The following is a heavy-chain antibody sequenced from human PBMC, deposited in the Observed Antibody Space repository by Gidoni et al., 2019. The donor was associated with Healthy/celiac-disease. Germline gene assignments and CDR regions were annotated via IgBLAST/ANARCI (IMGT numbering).Heavy chain of an antibody. D-gene: IGHD6-6*01. J-gene: IGHJ4*02. CDR2: INHSGST. V-gene: IGHV4-34*01. CDR1: GGSFSGYY. Sequence: QVQLQQWGAGLLKPSETLSLTCAVYGGSFSGYYWSWIRQPPGKGLEWIGEINHSGSTNYNPSLKSRVTISVDTSRNQFSLKLSSVTAADTAVYYCARTGRARHPSGYWGQGTLVTVSS. CDR3: ARTGRARHPSGY.